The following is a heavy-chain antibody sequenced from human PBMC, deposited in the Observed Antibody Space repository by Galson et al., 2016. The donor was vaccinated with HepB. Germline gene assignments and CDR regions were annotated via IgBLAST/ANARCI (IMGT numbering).Heavy chain of an antibody. V-gene: IGHV3-49*04. CDR3: SRDEVRPAATNFDY. D-gene: IGHD2-2*01. CDR2: ITTRAYGGTT. J-gene: IGHJ4*02. Sequence: SLRLSCAASGFTFSNYWMTWVRQAPGKGPEWVGFITTRAYGGTTEYAASVKGRFTISRDDSRRIAYLQMNSLKAEDTAVYYCSRDEVRPAATNFDYWGPGTLVTVSS. CDR1: GFTFSNYW.